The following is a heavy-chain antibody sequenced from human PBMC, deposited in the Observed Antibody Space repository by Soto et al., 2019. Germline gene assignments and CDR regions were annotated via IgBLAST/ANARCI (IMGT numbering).Heavy chain of an antibody. CDR3: ARQSTAWPNFDS. V-gene: IGHV4-59*01. D-gene: IGHD2-21*02. CDR1: GGSISNYY. J-gene: IGHJ4*02. CDR2: IYYSGNI. Sequence: ASETLSLTCTVSGGSISNYYWSWIRQPPGKGLEWIGYIYYSGNINYNPSLKSRVTISVDTSKKQFSLKVSAVTTADTAVYYCARQSTAWPNFDSWGQGTLVTVSS.